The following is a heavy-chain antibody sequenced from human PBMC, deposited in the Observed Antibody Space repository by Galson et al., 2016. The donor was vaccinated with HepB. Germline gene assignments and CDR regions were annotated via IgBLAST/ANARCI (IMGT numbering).Heavy chain of an antibody. CDR2: IYDNGST. D-gene: IGHD3-22*01. Sequence: LSLTCTVSGGSLSGGGYYWSWIRQSPGRGLEWIGYIYDNGSTDYKSSLKRRVTMSVDTSKNQFSLKLSSVTAADTALYYCARGPTMTDAFDVWGQGTMVTVSS. CDR3: ARGPTMTDAFDV. V-gene: IGHV4-31*03. J-gene: IGHJ3*01. CDR1: GGSLSGGGYY.